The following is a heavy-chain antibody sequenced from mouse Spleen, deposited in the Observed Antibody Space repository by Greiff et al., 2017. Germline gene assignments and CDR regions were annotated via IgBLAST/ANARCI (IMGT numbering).Heavy chain of an antibody. V-gene: IGHV1-52*01. CDR3: ARSHQLGWFAY. CDR1: GYTFTSYW. D-gene: IGHD4-1*02. J-gene: IGHJ3*01. CDR2: IDPSDSET. Sequence: QVQLQQSGAELVRPGSSVKLSCKASGYTFTSYWMHWVKQRPIQGLEWIGNIDPSDSETHYNQKFKDKATLTVDKSSSTAYMQLSSLTSEDSAVYYCARSHQLGWFAYWGQGTLVTVSA.